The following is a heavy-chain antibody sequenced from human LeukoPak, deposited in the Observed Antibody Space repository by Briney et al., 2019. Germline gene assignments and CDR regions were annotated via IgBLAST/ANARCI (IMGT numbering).Heavy chain of an antibody. CDR1: GGSFSGYY. Sequence: SETLSLTCAVYGGSFSGYYWSWIRQPPGKGLEWIGEINHSGSTNYNPSLKSRVTISVDTSKNQFSLKLSSVTAADTAVYYCARHVPAAYRAYYYYYGMDAWGQGTTVTVSS. D-gene: IGHD1-26*01. CDR2: INHSGST. CDR3: ARHVPAAYRAYYYYYGMDA. J-gene: IGHJ6*02. V-gene: IGHV4-34*01.